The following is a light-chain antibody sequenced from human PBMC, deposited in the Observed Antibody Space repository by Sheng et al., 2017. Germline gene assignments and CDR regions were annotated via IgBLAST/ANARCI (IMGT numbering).Light chain of an antibody. Sequence: EIVLTQSPGTLSLSPGDRATLSCRASQSVRDSHLAWYQQKPGQTPRLLIYGASSRATGIPDRFSGSGSGTEFTLTISSLQSEDFAVYYCQKYNGAPYSFGQGTKLEI. CDR2: GAS. J-gene: IGKJ2*03. CDR3: QKYNGAPYS. CDR1: QSVRDSH. V-gene: IGKV3-20*01.